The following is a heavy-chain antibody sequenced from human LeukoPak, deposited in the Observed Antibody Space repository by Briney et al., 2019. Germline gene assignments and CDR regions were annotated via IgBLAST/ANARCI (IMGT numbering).Heavy chain of an antibody. CDR2: ISAYNGNS. J-gene: IGHJ4*02. Sequence: ASVKVSCKASGYTFTSYGISWVRQAPGQGLEWMGWISAYNGNSNYAQKLQGRVTMTTDTSTSTAYMELRSLRSDDTAVYYCARELQGWFGELSIYYFDYWGQGTLVTVSS. CDR1: GYTFTSYG. V-gene: IGHV1-18*01. CDR3: ARELQGWFGELSIYYFDY. D-gene: IGHD3-10*01.